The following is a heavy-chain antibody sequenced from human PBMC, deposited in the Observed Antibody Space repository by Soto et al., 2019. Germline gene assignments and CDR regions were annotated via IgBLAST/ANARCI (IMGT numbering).Heavy chain of an antibody. CDR1: GFTVSSNY. V-gene: IGHV3-53*01. D-gene: IGHD3-22*01. J-gene: IGHJ1*01. Sequence: EVQLVESGGGLIQAGGSLRLSCAASGFTVSSNYMSWVRQAPGKGLEWVSVIDSGGSTYYADSVTGRFTISRDNSKNKLYLQMNSLRAEDTAVYYCARDRVESGYPEYFQHWGQGTLVTVSS. CDR2: IDSGGST. CDR3: ARDRVESGYPEYFQH.